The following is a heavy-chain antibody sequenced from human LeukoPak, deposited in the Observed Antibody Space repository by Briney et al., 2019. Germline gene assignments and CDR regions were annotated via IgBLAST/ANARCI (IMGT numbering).Heavy chain of an antibody. V-gene: IGHV3-23*01. CDR3: AKRGVVIRVILVGFHKEAYYFDS. D-gene: IGHD3-22*01. CDR1: GITLSNYG. CDR2: ISDSGGRT. J-gene: IGHJ4*02. Sequence: GGSLRLSCVVSGITLSNYGMSWVRQAPGKGLEWVAGISDSGGRTNYADSVKGRFTISRDSPKNTLYLQMNSLRAEDTAVYFCAKRGVVIRVILVGFHKEAYYFDSWGPGALVTVSS.